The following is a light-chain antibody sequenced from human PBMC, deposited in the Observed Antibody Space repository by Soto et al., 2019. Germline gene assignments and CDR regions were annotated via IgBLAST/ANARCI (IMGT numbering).Light chain of an antibody. CDR3: AAWDDSLNGLYV. CDR1: SSNIGRGS. Sequence: QFVLPHPPSASWTPGHRVTIACSGSSSNIGRGSVNWYQQLPGTAPKLLIYNNNQWPSGVPDRFSGSKSGTSASLAISGLQSEDEDDYYCAAWDDSLNGLYVFGSGTKVTVL. CDR2: NNN. V-gene: IGLV1-44*01. J-gene: IGLJ1*01.